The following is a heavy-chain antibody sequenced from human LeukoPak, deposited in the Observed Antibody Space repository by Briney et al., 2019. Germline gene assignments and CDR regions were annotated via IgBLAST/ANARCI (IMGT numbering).Heavy chain of an antibody. CDR2: ISTSGSP. D-gene: IGHD1-26*01. J-gene: IGHJ3*02. CDR3: ARGASGSSLSGFDI. Sequence: PSETLSLTCTVSGGSISNYYWNWVRQTAGKGVQWIGHISTSGSPNYSPSLKSRVTMSIDTSKNHFSLNLSSVTAADTAVYYCARGASGSSLSGFDIWGQGTMVTVSS. V-gene: IGHV4-4*07. CDR1: GGSISNYY.